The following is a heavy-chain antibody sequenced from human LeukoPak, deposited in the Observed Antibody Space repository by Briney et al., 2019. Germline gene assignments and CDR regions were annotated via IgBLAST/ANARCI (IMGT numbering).Heavy chain of an antibody. CDR3: ARAMARDDAFDI. J-gene: IGHJ3*02. CDR2: VYYSGTT. D-gene: IGHD5-18*01. Sequence: SETLSLTCTVSGDSINNYYWSWIRQPPGKGLEWIGYVYYSGTTNYNPSLKSRVTISVDTSKNQFTLKLSSVTAADTAVYYCARAMARDDAFDIWGQGTMVTVSS. CDR1: GDSINNYY. V-gene: IGHV4-59*08.